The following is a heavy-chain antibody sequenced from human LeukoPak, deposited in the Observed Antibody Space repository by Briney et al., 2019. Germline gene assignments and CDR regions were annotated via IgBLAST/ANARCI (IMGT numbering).Heavy chain of an antibody. CDR2: INYNGAIT. V-gene: IGHV3-20*04. CDR1: GFTFVDYG. CDR3: ARDRLGPSFSVSHFDL. Sequence: PGGSLRLSCATSGFTFVDYGLSWVRRAPGKGLEWLCAINYNGAITDYADSVKGRFTISRDNAKHYLYLRIDSLRAEDTALYYCARDRLGPSFSVSHFDLWGQGTLVTVSS. J-gene: IGHJ4*02. D-gene: IGHD3-3*02.